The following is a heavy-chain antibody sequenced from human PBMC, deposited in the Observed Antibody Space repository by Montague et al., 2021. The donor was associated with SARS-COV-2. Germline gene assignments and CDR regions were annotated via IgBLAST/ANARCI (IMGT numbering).Heavy chain of an antibody. CDR2: N. J-gene: IGHJ4*02. V-gene: IGHV6-1*01. D-gene: IGHD6-13*01. Sequence: NDYAVSVKTRVTINPDTSKHQFSLQLNSVTPEDSAVYYCARAASLGNFDYWGQGTLVNVSS. CDR3: ARAASLGNFDY.